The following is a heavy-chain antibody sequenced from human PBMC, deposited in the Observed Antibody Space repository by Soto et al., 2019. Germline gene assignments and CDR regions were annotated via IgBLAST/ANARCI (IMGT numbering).Heavy chain of an antibody. CDR3: AKSIAAAGKAGYFDY. CDR1: GFTFSSYA. D-gene: IGHD6-13*01. CDR2: ISGSGGST. Sequence: GGSLRLSCAASGFTFSSYAMSWVRQAPGKGLEWVSAISGSGGSTYYADSVKGRFTISRDNSKNTLYLQMNSLRAEDTAVYYCAKSIAAAGKAGYFDYWGQGTLVTVSS. V-gene: IGHV3-23*01. J-gene: IGHJ4*02.